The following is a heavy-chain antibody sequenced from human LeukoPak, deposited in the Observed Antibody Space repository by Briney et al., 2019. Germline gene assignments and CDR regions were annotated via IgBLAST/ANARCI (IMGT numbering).Heavy chain of an antibody. D-gene: IGHD6-13*01. CDR2: INHSGST. J-gene: IGHJ4*02. V-gene: IGHV4-34*01. CDR1: GGSFSGYY. CDR3: ARGRVGISQHDY. Sequence: SETLSLTCAVYGGSFSGYYWSWIRQPPGKGLEWIGEINHSGSTNYNPSLKSRVTISVDTSKNQFSLKLSSVTAADTAVYYCARGRVGISQHDYWGQGTLVTVPS.